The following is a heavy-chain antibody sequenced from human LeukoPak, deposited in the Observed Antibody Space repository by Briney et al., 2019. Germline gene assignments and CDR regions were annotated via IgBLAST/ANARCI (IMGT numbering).Heavy chain of an antibody. CDR2: IYYSGST. CDR1: GGSISSYY. J-gene: IGHJ4*02. Sequence: SETLSLTCTVSGGSISSYYWSWIRQPPGKGLEWIGYIYYSGSTKYNPSLKSRVTISVDMSKNHFYLKLGSVTAADTAVYYCARERYYDSGGYFGGYFDNWGQGTLVTVSS. V-gene: IGHV4-59*01. CDR3: ARERYYDSGGYFGGYFDN. D-gene: IGHD3-22*01.